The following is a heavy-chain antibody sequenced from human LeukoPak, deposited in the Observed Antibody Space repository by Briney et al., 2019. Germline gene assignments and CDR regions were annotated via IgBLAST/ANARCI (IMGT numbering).Heavy chain of an antibody. Sequence: PSGTLSLTCTVSGGSISSYYWSWIRQPAGKGLEWIGRIYTSGSTNYNPSLKSRVTMSVDTSKNQFSLKLSSVTAADTAVYYCARCGHIYDFWSGYSRAYYYYMDVWGKGTTVTVSS. CDR3: ARCGHIYDFWSGYSRAYYYYMDV. CDR1: GGSISSYY. V-gene: IGHV4-4*07. J-gene: IGHJ6*03. CDR2: IYTSGST. D-gene: IGHD3-3*01.